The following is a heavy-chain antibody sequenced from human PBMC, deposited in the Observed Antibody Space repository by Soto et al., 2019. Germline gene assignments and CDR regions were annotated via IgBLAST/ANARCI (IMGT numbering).Heavy chain of an antibody. Sequence: EVQLVESGGGLVKPGGSLRLSCAASGFTFSSYSMNWVRQAPGKGLEWVSSISSSSSYIYYADSVKGRFTISRDNAKNSLYLQTNSRRAADTAVYYCARVSYCGGDGYSTPPDYWGRGTLVTVSS. CDR2: ISSSSSYI. D-gene: IGHD2-21*02. CDR1: GFTFSSYS. V-gene: IGHV3-21*01. J-gene: IGHJ4*02. CDR3: ARVSYCGGDGYSTPPDY.